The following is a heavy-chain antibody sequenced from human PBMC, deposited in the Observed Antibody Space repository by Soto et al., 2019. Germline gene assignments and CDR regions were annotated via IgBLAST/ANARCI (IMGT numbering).Heavy chain of an antibody. J-gene: IGHJ4*02. D-gene: IGHD6-13*01. CDR3: ARDPGGSSWYTGDY. CDR1: GGTFSSYT. Sequence: SVKVSCKASGGTFSSYTISWVRQAPGQGLEWMGRIIPILGIANYAQKFQGRVTITADKSTSTAYMELSSLRSEDTAVYYCARDPGGSSWYTGDYWGQGTLVTVSS. V-gene: IGHV1-69*04. CDR2: IIPILGIA.